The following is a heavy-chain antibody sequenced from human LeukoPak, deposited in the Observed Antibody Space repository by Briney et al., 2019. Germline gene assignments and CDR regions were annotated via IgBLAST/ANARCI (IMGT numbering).Heavy chain of an antibody. V-gene: IGHV3-30-3*01. CDR3: ARDYHFDWLLVSYAFDI. Sequence: GRSLRLSCAASGFTFSSYAMHWVRQAPGKGLEWVAVISYDGSNKYYADSVKGRFTISRDNSKNTLYLQMNSLRAEDTAVYYCARDYHFDWLLVSYAFDIWGQGTMVTVSS. CDR1: GFTFSSYA. CDR2: ISYDGSNK. J-gene: IGHJ3*02. D-gene: IGHD3-9*01.